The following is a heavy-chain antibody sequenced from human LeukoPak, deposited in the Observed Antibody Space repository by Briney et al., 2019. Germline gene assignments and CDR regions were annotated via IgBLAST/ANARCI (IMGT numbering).Heavy chain of an antibody. J-gene: IGHJ4*02. CDR3: ARDSYSSSRNDY. CDR2: ISRGSRTI. Sequence: GGSLRLSCAASGFTFSDYSMNWVRQAPGRGLEWLSNISRGSRTIYYADSVKGRFTISRDNAKNSLYLQMNSLRAEDTAVYYCARDSYSSSRNDYWGQGTLVTVSS. V-gene: IGHV3-48*01. CDR1: GFTFSDYS. D-gene: IGHD6-13*01.